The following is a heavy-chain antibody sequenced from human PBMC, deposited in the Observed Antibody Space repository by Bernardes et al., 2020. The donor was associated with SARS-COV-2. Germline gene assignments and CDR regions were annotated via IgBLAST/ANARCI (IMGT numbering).Heavy chain of an antibody. D-gene: IGHD2-15*01. V-gene: IGHV3-74*01. CDR3: ARVAYSLNKSGPRSVFDI. CDR2: INCDGTST. CDR1: GFTFSSYC. Sequence: GGSLRLSCAVSGFTFSSYCMHWIRQAPGKGLVWVSRINCDGTSTSYADSVKGRFTISRDNAKNTLNLQMNSLSAEDTAVYYCARVAYSLNKSGPRSVFDIWGQATIVTVSS. J-gene: IGHJ3*02.